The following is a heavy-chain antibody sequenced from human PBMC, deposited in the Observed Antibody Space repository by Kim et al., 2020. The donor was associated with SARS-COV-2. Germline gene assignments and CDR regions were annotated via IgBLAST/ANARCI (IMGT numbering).Heavy chain of an antibody. CDR3: ASMTTVTTWPGGGY. V-gene: IGHV4-30-4*01. Sequence: SETLSLTCTVSGGSISSGDYYWSWIRQPPGKGLEWIGYIYYSGSTYYNPSLKSRVTISVDTSKNQFSLKLSSVTAADTAVYYCASMTTVTTWPGGGYWGQGTLVTVSS. CDR2: IYYSGST. J-gene: IGHJ4*02. D-gene: IGHD4-17*01. CDR1: GGSISSGDYY.